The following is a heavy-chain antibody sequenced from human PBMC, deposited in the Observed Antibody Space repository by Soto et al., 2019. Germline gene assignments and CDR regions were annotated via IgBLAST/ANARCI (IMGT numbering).Heavy chain of an antibody. CDR1: ECRFNTYW. V-gene: IGHV5-51*01. CDR2: IGPSDSDT. CDR3: VKRLRDVLIPGPWFDP. D-gene: IGHD3-10*01. J-gene: IGHJ5*02. Sequence: GESLKISCRYSECRFNTYWIAWVRQMPGKGLEWMGIIGPSDSDTQYSPAFKGQVTISADKAINTVYLQWGRLKASDSAMYYCVKRLRDVLIPGPWFDPWGQGTLVTVSS.